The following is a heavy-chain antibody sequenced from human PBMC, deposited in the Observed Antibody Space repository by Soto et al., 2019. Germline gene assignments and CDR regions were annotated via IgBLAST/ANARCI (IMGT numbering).Heavy chain of an antibody. Sequence: YTISWVRQAPGQGLEWMGRIIPILGIANYAQKFQGRVTITADKSTSTAYIELSSLRSEDTAVYYCARDQRHYYDSSGYSLDYWGQGTLVTVSS. CDR2: IIPILGIA. V-gene: IGHV1-69*04. J-gene: IGHJ4*02. CDR3: ARDQRHYYDSSGYSLDY. CDR1: YT. D-gene: IGHD3-22*01.